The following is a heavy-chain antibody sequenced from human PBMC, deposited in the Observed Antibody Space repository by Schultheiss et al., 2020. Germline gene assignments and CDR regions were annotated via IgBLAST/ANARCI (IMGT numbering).Heavy chain of an antibody. CDR3: ARSSSSRGGLEGLKFDN. Sequence: GESLKISCKASGYRFIAYYMHWVRQAPGQGLEWMGWINPNSGVTNYAQKFQGRVTMTRDTSITTTYMDLSSLTSDDTAVYYCARSSSSRGGLEGLKFDNWGQGTLVTVSS. V-gene: IGHV1-2*02. CDR2: INPNSGVT. J-gene: IGHJ4*02. CDR1: GYRFIAYY. D-gene: IGHD3-16*01.